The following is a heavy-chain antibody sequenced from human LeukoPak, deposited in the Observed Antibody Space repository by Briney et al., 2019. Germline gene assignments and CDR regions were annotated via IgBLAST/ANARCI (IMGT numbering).Heavy chain of an antibody. J-gene: IGHJ4*02. V-gene: IGHV4-59*01. D-gene: IGHD6-13*01. CDR2: IFYTGTT. CDR3: ARARWSPYYSDN. CDR1: GGSITSYY. Sequence: SETLSLTCAVSGGSITSYYWSWIRQSPGKGLEWIGSIFYTGTTNYNPSLKSRVTISVDTSKNQFSLKLRSVATEDTAAYFCARARWSPYYSDNWGQGTLVTVSS.